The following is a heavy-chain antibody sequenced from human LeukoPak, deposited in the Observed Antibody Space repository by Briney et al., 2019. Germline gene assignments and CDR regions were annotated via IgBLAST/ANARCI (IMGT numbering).Heavy chain of an antibody. CDR3: VRHTTSGWYQVVY. D-gene: IGHD6-19*01. V-gene: IGHV4-59*01. CDR2: IYYSGST. Sequence: SETLSLTCTVSGGSISSYYWSWIRQPPGKGLEWIGYIYYSGSTNYNPSLKSRVTISVDASKNQFSLKLTSVTAADTAVYYCVRHTTSGWYQVVYWGQGTLDTVSS. J-gene: IGHJ4*02. CDR1: GGSISSYY.